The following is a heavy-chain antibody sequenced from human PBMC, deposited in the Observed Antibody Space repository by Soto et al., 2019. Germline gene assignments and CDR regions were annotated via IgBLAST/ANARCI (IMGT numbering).Heavy chain of an antibody. CDR2: IYTSGST. V-gene: IGHV4-61*01. J-gene: IGHJ4*02. Sequence: SETLSLTCSVSGDSVSSGSYYWSWIRQPPGKGLEWIGRIYTSGSTNYNPSLKSRVTMSVDTSKNQFSLKLSSVTTADTAVYYCARDECSGGSCYKFDYWGQGTLVTVSS. D-gene: IGHD2-15*01. CDR3: ARDECSGGSCYKFDY. CDR1: GDSVSSGSYY.